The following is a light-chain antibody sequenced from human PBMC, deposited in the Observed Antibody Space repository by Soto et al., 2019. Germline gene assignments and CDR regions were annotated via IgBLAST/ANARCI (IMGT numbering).Light chain of an antibody. V-gene: IGKV3-20*01. Sequence: EIVLTQSPGTLSLSPGERATLSCRASQSVSSSYLAWYQQKPGQAPRLLIYGASSRATGIPDRFSGSGSGTEFTPTISSLQADDFATYYCQHYNSYSEAFGQGTKVDIK. J-gene: IGKJ1*01. CDR2: GAS. CDR3: QHYNSYSEA. CDR1: QSVSSSY.